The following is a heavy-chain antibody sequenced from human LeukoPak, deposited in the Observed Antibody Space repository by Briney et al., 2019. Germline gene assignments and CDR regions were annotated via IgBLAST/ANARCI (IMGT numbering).Heavy chain of an antibody. Sequence: GGSLRLSCAASGFTFSSYAMHWVRQAPGKGLEWVAVISYDGSNKYYADSVKGRFTISRDNSKNTLYLQMNSLRAEDTAVYYCARGSRGSEYSSSRGWYFDLWGRGNLVTVSS. CDR1: GFTFSSYA. D-gene: IGHD6-6*01. CDR2: ISYDGSNK. V-gene: IGHV3-30-3*01. J-gene: IGHJ2*01. CDR3: ARGSRGSEYSSSRGWYFDL.